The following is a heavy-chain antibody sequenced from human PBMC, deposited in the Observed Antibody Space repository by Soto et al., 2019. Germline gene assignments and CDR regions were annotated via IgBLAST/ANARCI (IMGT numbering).Heavy chain of an antibody. V-gene: IGHV3-30*18. Sequence: QVQLVESGGGVVQPGRSLRLSCAASGFTFSSYGMHWVRQAPGKGLEWVAVISYDGSNKYYADSVKGRFTISRDNSKNTLYLQMNSLRAEDTAVYYCAKDRRIAARPAFHYGMDVWGQGTTVTVSS. CDR2: ISYDGSNK. CDR1: GFTFSSYG. CDR3: AKDRRIAARPAFHYGMDV. D-gene: IGHD6-6*01. J-gene: IGHJ6*02.